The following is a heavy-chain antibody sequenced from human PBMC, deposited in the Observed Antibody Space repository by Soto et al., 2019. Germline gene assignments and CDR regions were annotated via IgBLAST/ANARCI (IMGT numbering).Heavy chain of an antibody. D-gene: IGHD2-2*01. CDR3: AKVKWYQLLKGGVDY. V-gene: IGHV3-23*01. J-gene: IGHJ4*02. CDR2: ISGSGGST. CDR1: GFTFRSYA. Sequence: EVQLLESGGGLVQPGGSLRLSCAASGFTFRSYAMSWVRQAPGKGLEWVSAISGSGGSTYYADSVKGRFTISRDNSKNTLYLQMNSLRAEDTAVYYCAKVKWYQLLKGGVDYWGQGTLVTVSS.